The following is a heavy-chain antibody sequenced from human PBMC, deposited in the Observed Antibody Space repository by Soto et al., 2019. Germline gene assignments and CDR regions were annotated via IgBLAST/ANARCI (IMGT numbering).Heavy chain of an antibody. CDR1: GFTFSSYG. J-gene: IGHJ4*02. V-gene: IGHV3-30*18. CDR2: ISYDGSNK. Sequence: QVQLVESGGGVVQPGRSLRLSCAASGFTFSSYGMHWVRQAPGKGLEWVAVISYDGSNKYYADSVKGRFTISRDNSKNTLYLQMNSLRDEDTAVYYCAKDRYCSGGSCYYFDYWGQGTLVTVSS. CDR3: AKDRYCSGGSCYYFDY. D-gene: IGHD2-15*01.